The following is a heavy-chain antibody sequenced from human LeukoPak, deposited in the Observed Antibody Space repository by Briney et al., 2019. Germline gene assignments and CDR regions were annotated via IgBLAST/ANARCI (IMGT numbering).Heavy chain of an antibody. D-gene: IGHD2-15*01. V-gene: IGHV3-48*03. CDR2: ISSSGSTK. CDR1: GFTFSSYE. CDR3: VRGRERVAATNNWFDP. Sequence: PGGSLRLSCAASGFTFSSYEMNWVRQAPGKGLEWLSYISSSGSTKYYADSVKGRFTISRDNAKNSLYLQLNSLRAQDTAVYYCVRGRERVAATNNWFDPWGQGTLVTVSS. J-gene: IGHJ5*02.